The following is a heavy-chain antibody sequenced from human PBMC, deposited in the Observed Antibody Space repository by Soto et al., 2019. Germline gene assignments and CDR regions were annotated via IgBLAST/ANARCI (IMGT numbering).Heavy chain of an antibody. D-gene: IGHD2-8*01. J-gene: IGHJ6*02. CDR3: ARGDSTDCSNGVCSFFYNHDMDV. V-gene: IGHV1-2*02. CDR2: INPETGGT. CDR1: GYTFTGYY. Sequence: ASVKVSCKASGYTFTGYYVRWVREAPGQGLEWMGWINPETGGTSYAQKFQGRVTLSRDTSINTAYLELSSLRFDDTAIYYCARGDSTDCSNGVCSFFYNHDMDVWGQGTTVTVSS.